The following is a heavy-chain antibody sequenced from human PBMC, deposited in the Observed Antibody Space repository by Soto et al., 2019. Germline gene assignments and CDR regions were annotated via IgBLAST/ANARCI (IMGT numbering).Heavy chain of an antibody. CDR1: GGSISSYY. Sequence: SETLSLTCTVSGGSISSYYWSWIRQPPGKGLEWIGYIFYSGSTSYNPSLKSRVTISVDTSKNQFSLKLTSVTAADTAVYYCARHGYSYGYEIEFDYWGQGTLVTVSS. CDR3: ARHGYSYGYEIEFDY. CDR2: IFYSGST. J-gene: IGHJ4*02. D-gene: IGHD5-18*01. V-gene: IGHV4-59*08.